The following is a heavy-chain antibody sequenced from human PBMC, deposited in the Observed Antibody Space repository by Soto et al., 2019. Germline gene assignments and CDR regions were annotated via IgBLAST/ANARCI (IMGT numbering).Heavy chain of an antibody. CDR3: AKGSGSSWYSS. CDR1: GFTFSSYG. J-gene: IGHJ4*02. CDR2: ISGSGGST. Sequence: EVQLLESGGGLVQPGGSLRLSCAASGFTFSSYGMSWVRQAPGKGLEWVSAISGSGGSTYYADSVKGRFTFSRDNSKHALYLHMNSLRAEDTAVYYCAKGSGSSWYSSWGQGTLVTVSS. D-gene: IGHD6-13*01. V-gene: IGHV3-23*01.